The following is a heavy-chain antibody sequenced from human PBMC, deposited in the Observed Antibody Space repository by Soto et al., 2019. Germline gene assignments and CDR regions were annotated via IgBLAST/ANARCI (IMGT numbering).Heavy chain of an antibody. CDR2: ISYDGSNK. V-gene: IGHV3-30-3*01. J-gene: IGHJ4*02. CDR1: GFTFSSYA. CDR3: ARDRWIQLWSLHFDY. D-gene: IGHD5-18*01. Sequence: GGALRLSCAASGFTFSSYAMHWVRQAPGKGLEWVAVISYDGSNKYYADSVKGRFTISRDNSKNTLYLQMNRLRAEDTAVYYCARDRWIQLWSLHFDYWGQGTLVTVSS.